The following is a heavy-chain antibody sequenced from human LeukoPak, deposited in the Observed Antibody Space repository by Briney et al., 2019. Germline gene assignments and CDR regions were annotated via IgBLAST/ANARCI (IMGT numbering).Heavy chain of an antibody. CDR3: ARAIRHMVRGVNTQYYFDY. CDR2: MNPNTGNT. CDR1: GYTFTSYG. V-gene: IGHV1-8*02. J-gene: IGHJ4*02. D-gene: IGHD3-10*01. Sequence: ASVKVSCKASGYTFTSYGISWVRQATGQGLEWMGWMNPNTGNTGYVQKFQGRVTMTRSTSISTAYMELSSLRSEDTAIYYCARAIRHMVRGVNTQYYFDYWGQGTLVTVSS.